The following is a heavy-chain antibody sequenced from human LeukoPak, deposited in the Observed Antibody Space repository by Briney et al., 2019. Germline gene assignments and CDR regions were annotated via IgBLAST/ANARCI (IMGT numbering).Heavy chain of an antibody. CDR3: ARRYCGGDCYSSYFDY. V-gene: IGHV4-4*02. Sequence: SGTLSLTCTVSGDSISSNNWWSWVRQPPGKGLEWIGEIYHSGSTNYNPSLKSRVTISVDTSKNQSSLKLSSVTAADTAVYYCARRYCGGDCYSSYFDYWGQGTLVTVSS. D-gene: IGHD2-21*02. CDR1: GDSISSNNW. CDR2: IYHSGST. J-gene: IGHJ4*02.